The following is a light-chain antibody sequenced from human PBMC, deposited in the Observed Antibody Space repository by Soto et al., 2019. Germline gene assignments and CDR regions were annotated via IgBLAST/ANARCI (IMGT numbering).Light chain of an antibody. Sequence: EVVLTQSPGTLSLSPGERATLSCRASQSVSNNYFAWYQQKPGQAPRLLIFGSSDSATGIPDRFSGSGSGTDFTLTISRLEPEDFAVYYCQQYGSSPPYTFGRGTKMDIK. CDR1: QSVSNNY. J-gene: IGKJ2*01. V-gene: IGKV3-20*01. CDR3: QQYGSSPPYT. CDR2: GSS.